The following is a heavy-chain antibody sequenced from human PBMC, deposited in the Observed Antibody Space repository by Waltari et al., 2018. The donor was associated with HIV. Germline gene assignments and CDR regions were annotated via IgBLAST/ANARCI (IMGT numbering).Heavy chain of an antibody. D-gene: IGHD6-19*01. CDR2: LDPKTGGP. V-gene: IGHV1-2*02. J-gene: IGHJ4*02. Sequence: QVQLVQSGAEVKTPGASVKLSCKASGYTFTDYYVHWVRQAPGQGLEWMGWLDPKTGGPNYARKFQARVTMTRDTSISTAYMELDRLTSDDTAVYYCARDISSGWYYLRFWGQGTLLTVSS. CDR1: GYTFTDYY. CDR3: ARDISSGWYYLRF.